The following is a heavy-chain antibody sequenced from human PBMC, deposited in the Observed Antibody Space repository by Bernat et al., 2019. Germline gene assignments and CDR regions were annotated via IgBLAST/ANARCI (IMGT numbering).Heavy chain of an antibody. CDR3: ARDGRGYSYGEIYYFDY. CDR2: ISYDGSNK. Sequence: QVQLVESGGGVVQPGRSLRLSCAASGFTFSSYAMHWVCQAPGKGLEWVAVISYDGSNKYYADSVKGRFTISRDNSKNTLYLQMNSLRAEDTAVYYCARDGRGYSYGEIYYFDYWGQGTLVTVSS. V-gene: IGHV3-30-3*01. CDR1: GFTFSSYA. D-gene: IGHD5-18*01. J-gene: IGHJ4*02.